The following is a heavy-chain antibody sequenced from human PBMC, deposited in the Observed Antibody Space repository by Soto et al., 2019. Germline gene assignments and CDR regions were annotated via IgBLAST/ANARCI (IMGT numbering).Heavy chain of an antibody. CDR3: ARSPINLVFGVVINGWNDALYYFDY. CDR1: GGSISSYY. J-gene: IGHJ4*02. D-gene: IGHD3-3*01. Sequence: SETLSLTCTVSGGSISSYYWSWIRQPPGKGLEWIGYIYYSGSTNYNPSLKSRVTISVDTSKNRFSLKLGSVTAADTAVYYCARSPINLVFGVVINGWNDALYYFDYWGQGTLVTVSS. V-gene: IGHV4-59*01. CDR2: IYYSGST.